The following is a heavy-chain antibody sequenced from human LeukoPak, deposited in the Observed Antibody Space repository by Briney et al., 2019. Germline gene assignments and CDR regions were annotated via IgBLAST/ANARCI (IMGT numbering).Heavy chain of an antibody. V-gene: IGHV3-7*01. D-gene: IGHD4-17*01. CDR1: GFNFSSYW. Sequence: GGSLRLSCAASGFNFSSYWMSWVRQAPGKGLEWVANIKQDGSEKYYVDSVKGRFTISRDNAKNSLYLQMNSLRAEDTAVYYCARPIGVTNGYDYWGQGTLVTVSS. J-gene: IGHJ4*02. CDR3: ARPIGVTNGYDY. CDR2: IKQDGSEK.